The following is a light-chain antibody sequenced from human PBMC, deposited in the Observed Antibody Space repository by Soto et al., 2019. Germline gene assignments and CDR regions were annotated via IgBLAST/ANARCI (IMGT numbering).Light chain of an antibody. J-gene: IGLJ3*02. CDR1: NSDVGGYNY. CDR2: DVN. Sequence: QSVLTQPRSVSGSPGQSVTISCTGTNSDVGGYNYVSRYQQHPGKAPKLMIYDVNKRPSGVPDRFSGSKSGNTASLTISGLQAEDEADYYCCSYAGTYTWVFGGGTKLTVL. CDR3: CSYAGTYTWV. V-gene: IGLV2-11*01.